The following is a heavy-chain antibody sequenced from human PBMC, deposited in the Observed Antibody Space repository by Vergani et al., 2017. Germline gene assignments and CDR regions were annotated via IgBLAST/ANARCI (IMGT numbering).Heavy chain of an antibody. V-gene: IGHV4-34*11. CDR1: GGSFSGYY. D-gene: IGHD1-26*01. Sequence: QVQLQQWGAGLLKPSETLSLTCAVYGGSFSGYYWSWIRQPPGKGLEWIGYIYYSGSTNYNPSLKSRVTISVDTSKNQFSLKLSSVTAADTAVYYCARSGSYWPWYFDLWGRGTLVTVSS. CDR2: IYYSGST. J-gene: IGHJ2*01. CDR3: ARSGSYWPWYFDL.